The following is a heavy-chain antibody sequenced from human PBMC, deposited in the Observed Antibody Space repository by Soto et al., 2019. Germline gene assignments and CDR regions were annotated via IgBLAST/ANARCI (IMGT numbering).Heavy chain of an antibody. CDR1: GGTFSSYA. V-gene: IGHV1-69*13. CDR2: IIPIFGTA. Sequence: ASVKVSFKASGGTFSSYAISWVRQAPGQGLEWMGGIIPIFGTANYAQKFQGRVTITADESTSTAYMELSSLRSEDTAVYYCAGGDIVVVPAAIRDYYYYYGMDVWGQGTTVTVS. J-gene: IGHJ6*02. CDR3: AGGDIVVVPAAIRDYYYYYGMDV. D-gene: IGHD2-2*02.